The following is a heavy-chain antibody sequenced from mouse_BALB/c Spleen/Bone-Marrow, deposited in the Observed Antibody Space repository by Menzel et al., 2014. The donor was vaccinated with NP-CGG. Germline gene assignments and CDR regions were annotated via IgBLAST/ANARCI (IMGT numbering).Heavy chain of an antibody. V-gene: IGHV2-2*02. CDR3: ANNWDYAMDY. J-gene: IGHJ4*01. Sequence: VQLQQSGPGLVQPSQTLSITCTASGFSLTSYGVHWVRQSPGKGLEWLGVIWSGGSTDYNAAFISRLSITKANSKSQVFFKRNSLQANDTSIYYCANNWDYAMDYWGQGTSVTVSS. CDR1: GFSLTSYG. D-gene: IGHD4-1*01. CDR2: IWSGGST.